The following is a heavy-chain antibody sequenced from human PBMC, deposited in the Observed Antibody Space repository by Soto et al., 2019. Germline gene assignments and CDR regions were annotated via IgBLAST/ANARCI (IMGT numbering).Heavy chain of an antibody. V-gene: IGHV4-30-4*01. J-gene: IGHJ4*02. CDR2: IYYSGST. CDR1: GGSISSGDYY. Sequence: SETLSLTCTVSGGSISSGDYYWSWIRQPPGKGLEWIGYIYYSGSTYYNPSLKSRVTISVDTSKNQFSLKLSSVTAADTAVYYCASFCGGDCYPSPYYFDYWGQGTLVTVSS. D-gene: IGHD2-21*02. CDR3: ASFCGGDCYPSPYYFDY.